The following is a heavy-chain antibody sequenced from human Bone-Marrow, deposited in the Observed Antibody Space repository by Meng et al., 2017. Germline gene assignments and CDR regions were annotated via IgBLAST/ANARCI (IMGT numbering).Heavy chain of an antibody. V-gene: IGHV4-34*01. J-gene: IGHJ4*02. CDR2: INHSGST. CDR3: RLAYCMGDCVDY. Sequence: QVQVQHWGAGLLKPSETLSLTCAFYVGSFSAYDWSWIRQPPGKGLEWLGQINHSGSTNDNPSLKSRVTISIDTSRNQLSLKLSSVTAADTAVYYCRLAYCMGDCVDYWGQGTLVTVSS. CDR1: VGSFSAYD. D-gene: IGHD2-21*01.